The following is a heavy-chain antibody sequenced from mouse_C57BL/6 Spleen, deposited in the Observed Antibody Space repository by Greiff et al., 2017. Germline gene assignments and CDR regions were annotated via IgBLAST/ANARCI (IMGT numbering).Heavy chain of an antibody. D-gene: IGHD1-1*01. CDR3: ARSGSSVYFDY. CDR1: GYTFTSYW. CDR2: IDPSDSET. V-gene: IGHV1-52*01. Sequence: QVQLQQPGAELVRPGSSVKLSCKASGYTFTSYWMHWVKQRPIQGLEWIGNIDPSDSETHYNQKFKDKATLTVDKSSSTAYMQLSSLTSEDSAVYYCARSGSSVYFDYGGQGTTLTVSS. J-gene: IGHJ2*01.